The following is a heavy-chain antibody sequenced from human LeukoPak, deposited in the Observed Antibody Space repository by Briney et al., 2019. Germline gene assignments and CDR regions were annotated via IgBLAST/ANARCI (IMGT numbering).Heavy chain of an antibody. V-gene: IGHV4-59*08. CDR2: MYSYGST. CDR3: ARKVGMSFDY. Sequence: PSETLSLTCTVSGDSISNFYWSWIRQPPGKELEWIGFMYSYGSTNYNPSLKSRVTISIDTSKNQFSLKVNSVTAADTAVYYCARKVGMSFDYWGQGSLVTVSS. D-gene: IGHD1-26*01. CDR1: GDSISNFY. J-gene: IGHJ4*02.